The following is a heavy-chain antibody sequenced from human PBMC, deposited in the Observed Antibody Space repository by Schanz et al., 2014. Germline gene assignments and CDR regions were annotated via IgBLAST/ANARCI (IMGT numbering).Heavy chain of an antibody. J-gene: IGHJ3*02. CDR1: GFTFSSYA. CDR2: ISGSGGST. CDR3: ATAKAGAHGAFDI. D-gene: IGHD6-25*01. V-gene: IGHV3-23*01. Sequence: SCAASGFTFSSYAMSWVRQAPGKGLEWVSAISGSGGSTYYADSVKGRFIISRDNSKNNSEITLYMQMNRLRDDDTAVYHCATAKAGAHGAFDIWGKGTMVTVSS.